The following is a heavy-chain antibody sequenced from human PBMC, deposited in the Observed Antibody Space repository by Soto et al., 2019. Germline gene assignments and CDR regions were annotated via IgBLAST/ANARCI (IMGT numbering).Heavy chain of an antibody. CDR1: GYSISSGYY. J-gene: IGHJ5*02. Sequence: SETLSLTCTVSGYSISSGYYWGWIRQPPGKGLEWIGSIYHSGSTYYNPSLKSRVTISVDTSKNQFSLKLSSVTAADTAVYYCARDLLSSVTTWFDPWGQGTLVTVSS. CDR3: ARDLLSSVTTWFDP. V-gene: IGHV4-38-2*02. CDR2: IYHSGST. D-gene: IGHD4-17*01.